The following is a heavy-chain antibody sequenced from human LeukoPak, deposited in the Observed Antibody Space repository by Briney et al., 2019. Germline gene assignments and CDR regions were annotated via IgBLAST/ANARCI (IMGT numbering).Heavy chain of an antibody. D-gene: IGHD3-16*01. CDR3: GRVWGRALRAPAAYIDY. CDR1: GYTFTEYG. CDR2: ISAYNGIT. Sequence: ASVKVSCKASGYTFTEYGITWVRQAPGQGLEWLGWISAYNGITNYAQNFQDRVSMTTDTSTSTVYMELRSLRADDTAVFYCGRVWGRALRAPAAYIDYWGQGTLVTVSS. V-gene: IGHV1-18*01. J-gene: IGHJ4*02.